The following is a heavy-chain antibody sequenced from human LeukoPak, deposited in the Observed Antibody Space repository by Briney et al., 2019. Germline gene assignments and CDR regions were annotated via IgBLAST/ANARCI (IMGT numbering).Heavy chain of an antibody. D-gene: IGHD5-24*01. J-gene: IGHJ4*02. CDR3: ARESTNGYYYFDF. CDR2: IEQDGSER. Sequence: PGGSLRLSCAASGFTFSRYWMTWVRQAPGKGLEWVANIEQDGSERYYVDSVKGRFTISRDNAKNSLYLQMNSLRAEDTAVYYCARESTNGYYYFDFWGQGTLVTVSS. CDR1: GFTFSRYW. V-gene: IGHV3-7*01.